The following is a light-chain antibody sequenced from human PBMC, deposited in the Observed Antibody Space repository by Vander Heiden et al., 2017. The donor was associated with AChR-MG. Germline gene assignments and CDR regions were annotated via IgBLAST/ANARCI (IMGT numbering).Light chain of an antibody. CDR2: KTS. V-gene: IGKV1-5*03. CDR1: QSISNW. CDR3: QHYTSFSFT. Sequence: DVQMTQSPSTLSASVGDRVTITCRASQSISNWLAWYQQKPGTAPKLLMYKTSNLESGVPSRFSGGGSGTEFTLTISSLQPDDFATYYCQHYTSFSFTFGPGTKVDIK. J-gene: IGKJ3*01.